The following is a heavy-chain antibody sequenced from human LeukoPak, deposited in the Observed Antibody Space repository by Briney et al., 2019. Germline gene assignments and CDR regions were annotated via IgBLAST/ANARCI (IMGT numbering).Heavy chain of an antibody. CDR2: ISSSGSTI. J-gene: IGHJ4*02. CDR3: VKDQPVAHY. V-gene: IGHV3-48*03. CDR1: GITFSSYE. D-gene: IGHD6-19*01. Sequence: GGSLRLSCAASGITFSSYEMNWVRQAPGKGLEWASYISSSGSTIYYADSVKGRFTISRDNAKNSLYLQMNSLRAEDTAVYYCVKDQPVAHYWGPGTLVTVSS.